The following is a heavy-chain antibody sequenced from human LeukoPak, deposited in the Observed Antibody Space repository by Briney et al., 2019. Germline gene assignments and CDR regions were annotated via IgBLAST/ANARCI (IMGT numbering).Heavy chain of an antibody. J-gene: IGHJ2*01. Sequence: SQTLSLTCTVSGGSISSYYWSWIRQPAGKGLEWIGRIHTSGSTNYNPSLKSRVTMSVDTSKNQFSLKLSSVTAADTAVYYCARLLYSSGWTVQANWYFDLWGRGTLVTVSS. D-gene: IGHD6-19*01. V-gene: IGHV4-4*07. CDR3: ARLLYSSGWTVQANWYFDL. CDR2: IHTSGST. CDR1: GGSISSYY.